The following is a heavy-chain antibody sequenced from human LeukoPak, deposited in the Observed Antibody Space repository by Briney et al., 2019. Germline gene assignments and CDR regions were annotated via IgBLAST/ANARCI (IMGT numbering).Heavy chain of an antibody. V-gene: IGHV3-23*01. CDR1: GFTFSSYG. CDR3: ARERYSYGSNWFDP. Sequence: TGGSLRLSCAAYGFTFSSYGMSWVRQAPGKGLEWDSAISGSGGSTYYADSVKGRFTISRDNSKNSLYLQMNSLRAEDTAVYYCARERYSYGSNWFDPWGQGTLVTVSS. D-gene: IGHD5-18*01. CDR2: ISGSGGST. J-gene: IGHJ5*02.